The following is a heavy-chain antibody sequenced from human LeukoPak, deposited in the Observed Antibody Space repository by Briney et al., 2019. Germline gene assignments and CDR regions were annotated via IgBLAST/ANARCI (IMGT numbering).Heavy chain of an antibody. CDR1: GFTFSSYS. J-gene: IGHJ4*02. CDR2: ISSSSSTI. V-gene: IGHV3-48*01. CDR3: AKDPGQRIAAPVY. D-gene: IGHD6-6*01. Sequence: GGSLRLSCAASGFTFSSYSMNWVRQAPGKGLEWVSYISSSSSTIYYADSVKGRFTISRDNSKNTLYLQMNSLRAEDTAVYYCAKDPGQRIAAPVYWGQGTLVTVSS.